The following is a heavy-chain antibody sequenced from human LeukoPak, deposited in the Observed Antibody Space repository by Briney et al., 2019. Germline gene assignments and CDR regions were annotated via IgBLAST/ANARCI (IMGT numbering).Heavy chain of an antibody. J-gene: IGHJ4*02. V-gene: IGHV4-30-4*01. CDR2: IYYSGST. D-gene: IGHD3-22*01. CDR3: ARATWLPVGLYYYDSSGYYYYFDY. CDR1: GGSISSGDYY. Sequence: PSETLSLTCTVSGGSISSGDYYWSWIRQSPGKGLEWIGYIYYSGSTYYNPSLKSRVTISVDTSKNQFSLKLSSVTAADTAVYYCARATWLPVGLYYYDSSGYYYYFDYWGQGTLVTVSS.